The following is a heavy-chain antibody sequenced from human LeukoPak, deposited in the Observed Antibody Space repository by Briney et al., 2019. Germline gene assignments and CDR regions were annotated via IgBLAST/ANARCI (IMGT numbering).Heavy chain of an antibody. V-gene: IGHV3-23*01. Sequence: GGSLRLSCAASGFTFSIYAMSWVRQAPGKGLEWVSAITGSGGRTCYADSVKGRFTISRDNSKNTLYLQMNSLRVEDTAVYYCANARLVVTAAEYWGQGTLVTVSS. D-gene: IGHD2-21*02. J-gene: IGHJ4*02. CDR1: GFTFSIYA. CDR3: ANARLVVTAAEY. CDR2: ITGSGGRT.